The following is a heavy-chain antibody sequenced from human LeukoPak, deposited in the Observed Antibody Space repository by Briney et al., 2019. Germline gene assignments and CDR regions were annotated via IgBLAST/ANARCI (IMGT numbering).Heavy chain of an antibody. CDR3: AYHWSFDY. V-gene: IGHV3-43*02. Sequence: GGSLRLSCAASGFTFDDYAMHWVRQAPGKGLERVSLISGDGGSTYYADSVKGRFTISRDNSKNSLYLQMNSLRTEGTALYYCAYHWSFDYWGQGTLATVSS. D-gene: IGHD1-20*01. CDR1: GFTFDDYA. J-gene: IGHJ4*02. CDR2: ISGDGGST.